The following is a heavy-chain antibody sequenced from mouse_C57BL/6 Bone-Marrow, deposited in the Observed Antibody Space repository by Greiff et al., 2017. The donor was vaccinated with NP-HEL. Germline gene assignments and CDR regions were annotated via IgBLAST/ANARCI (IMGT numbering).Heavy chain of an antibody. CDR1: GYTFTSYW. V-gene: IGHV1-59*01. J-gene: IGHJ3*01. Sequence: QVQLQQPGAELVRPGPSVKLSCKASGYTFTSYWMHWVKQRPGQGLEWIGVIDPSDSYTNYNQNFKGKATLTVDTSSSTAYMQLSSLTSEDSAVYYCARSLYYYGSSQAWFAYWGQGTLVTVSA. CDR2: IDPSDSYT. CDR3: ARSLYYYGSSQAWFAY. D-gene: IGHD1-1*01.